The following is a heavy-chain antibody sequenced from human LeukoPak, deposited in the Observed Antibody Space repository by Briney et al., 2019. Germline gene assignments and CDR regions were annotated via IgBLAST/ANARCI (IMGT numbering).Heavy chain of an antibody. CDR2: INSDGSSA. CDR1: GFTFSSYW. V-gene: IGHV3-74*01. J-gene: IGHJ4*02. Sequence: PGGSLRLSCAASGFTFSSYWMQWVRQAPGKGLVWVSRINSDGSSANYADSVKGRFTISRDNAKNTLYLQMNSLRAEDTAVYYCARHLTYGGWNSWGQGTLVTVSS. CDR3: ARHLTYGGWNS. D-gene: IGHD4-23*01.